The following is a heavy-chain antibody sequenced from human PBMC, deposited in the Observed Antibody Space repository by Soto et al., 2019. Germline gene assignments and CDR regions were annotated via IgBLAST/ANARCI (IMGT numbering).Heavy chain of an antibody. CDR3: ARGLCSSTSCYYYYYYGMDV. V-gene: IGHV1-8*01. D-gene: IGHD2-2*01. Sequence: ASVKVSCKASGYTFTSYDINWVRQATGQGLEWMGWMNPNSGNTGYAQKFQGRVTMTRNTSISTAYMELSSLRSEDTAVYYCARGLCSSTSCYYYYYYGMDVWGQGTTVTVSS. CDR2: MNPNSGNT. CDR1: GYTFTSYD. J-gene: IGHJ6*02.